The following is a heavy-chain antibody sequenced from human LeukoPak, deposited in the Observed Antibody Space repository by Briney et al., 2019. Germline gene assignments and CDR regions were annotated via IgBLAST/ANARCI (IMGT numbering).Heavy chain of an antibody. J-gene: IGHJ4*02. CDR1: GFVFRSYG. V-gene: IGHV3-33*01. CDR2: IWYDGSNN. Sequence: GGSLRLSCAASGFVFRSYGMHWVRQAPGKGLEWVAVIWYDGSNNNYADSVKGRFTISRDNFKNTLYLRMNSLRVEDTAVYYCASSNGWGQGTLVTVSS. D-gene: IGHD3-22*01. CDR3: ASSNG.